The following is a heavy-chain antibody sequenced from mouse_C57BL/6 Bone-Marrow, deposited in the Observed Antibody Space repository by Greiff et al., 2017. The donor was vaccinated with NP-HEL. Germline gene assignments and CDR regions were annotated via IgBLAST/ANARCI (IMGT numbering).Heavy chain of an antibody. CDR1: GFTFSNYW. D-gene: IGHD1-1*01. CDR2: IRLKSDNYAT. V-gene: IGHV6-3*01. Sequence: EVKLMESGGGLVQPGGSMKLSCVASGFTFSNYWMNWVRQSPEKGLEWVAQIRLKSDNYATHYAESVKGRFTISRDDSKSSVYLQMNNLRAEDTGIYYCTITTVVRDYFDYWGQGTTLTVSS. J-gene: IGHJ2*01. CDR3: TITTVVRDYFDY.